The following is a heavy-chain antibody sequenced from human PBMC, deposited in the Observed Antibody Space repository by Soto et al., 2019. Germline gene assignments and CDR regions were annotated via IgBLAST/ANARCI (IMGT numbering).Heavy chain of an antibody. CDR1: GFTFSSYW. V-gene: IGHV3-74*01. Sequence: PGGSLRLSCAASGFTFSSYWMHWVRQAPGKGLVWVSRINSDGSSTSYADSVKGRFTISRDNAKNTLYLQMNSLRAEDTAVYYSAGGLDYIWGSYPESWGQGTLVTVSS. J-gene: IGHJ4*02. CDR3: AGGLDYIWGSYPES. D-gene: IGHD3-16*02. CDR2: INSDGSST.